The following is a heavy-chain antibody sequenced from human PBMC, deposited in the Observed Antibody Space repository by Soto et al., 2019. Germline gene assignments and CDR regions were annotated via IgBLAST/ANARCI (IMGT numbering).Heavy chain of an antibody. CDR2: INHSGST. CDR1: GGSFSGYY. J-gene: IGHJ6*02. V-gene: IGHV4-34*01. Sequence: SETLSLTCAVYGGSFSGYYWSWIRQPPGKGLEWIGEINHSGSTNYNPSLKSRVTISVDTSKNQFSLKLSSVTAADTAVYYRARGKVGAIGMDVWGQGTTVTVSS. CDR3: ARGKVGAIGMDV. D-gene: IGHD1-26*01.